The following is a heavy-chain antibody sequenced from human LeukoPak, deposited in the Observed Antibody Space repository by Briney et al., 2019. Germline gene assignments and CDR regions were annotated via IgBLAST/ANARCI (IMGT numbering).Heavy chain of an antibody. Sequence: SETLSLTCTVSGYSISSGYYWGWIRQPPGKVLEWIGSIYHSGSTYYNPSLKSRVTISVDTSKNQFSLKLSSVTAADTAVYYCARDLRIVGATFQTYFDYWGQGTLVTVSS. CDR1: GYSISSGYY. CDR3: ARDLRIVGATFQTYFDY. V-gene: IGHV4-38-2*02. J-gene: IGHJ4*02. D-gene: IGHD1-26*01. CDR2: IYHSGST.